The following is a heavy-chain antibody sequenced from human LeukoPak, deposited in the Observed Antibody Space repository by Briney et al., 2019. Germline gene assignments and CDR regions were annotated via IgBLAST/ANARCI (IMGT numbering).Heavy chain of an antibody. Sequence: GGSLRLSCAASGFTFSSYAMSWVRQAPGKRLEWVSAISGSGGSTYYADSVKGRFTISRDNSKNTLYLQMNSLRAEDTAVYYCAKVYGSGSELDYWGQGALVTVSS. V-gene: IGHV3-23*01. CDR2: ISGSGGST. CDR1: GFTFSSYA. CDR3: AKVYGSGSELDY. D-gene: IGHD3-10*01. J-gene: IGHJ4*02.